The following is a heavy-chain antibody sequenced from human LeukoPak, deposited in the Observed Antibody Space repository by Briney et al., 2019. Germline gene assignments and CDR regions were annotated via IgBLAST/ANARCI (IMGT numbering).Heavy chain of an antibody. D-gene: IGHD6-13*01. Sequence: GGSLRLSCAASGFTLSDYWMSWVRQAPGKGLEWVAVIWYDGSNKYYADSVKGRFTIFRDNSKNTLYLQMNSLRAEDTAVYYCARAYSSSWYALDYWGQGTLVTVSS. J-gene: IGHJ4*02. CDR1: GFTLSDYW. CDR2: IWYDGSNK. CDR3: ARAYSSSWYALDY. V-gene: IGHV3-33*08.